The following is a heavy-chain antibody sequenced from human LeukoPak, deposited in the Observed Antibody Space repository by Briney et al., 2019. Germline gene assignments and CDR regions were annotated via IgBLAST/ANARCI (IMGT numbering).Heavy chain of an antibody. CDR3: ARGGGYASGWST. D-gene: IGHD6-19*01. Sequence: PSETRSLTCTVSGGSISSSNYYWDWIRQPPGKGLEWIGSIYYSGSTYYSPSLKSRVTISVDTSKNQFSLKLSSVTAADTAVYYCARGGGYASGWSTWGQGTLVTVSS. J-gene: IGHJ5*02. V-gene: IGHV4-39*07. CDR2: IYYSGST. CDR1: GGSISSSNYY.